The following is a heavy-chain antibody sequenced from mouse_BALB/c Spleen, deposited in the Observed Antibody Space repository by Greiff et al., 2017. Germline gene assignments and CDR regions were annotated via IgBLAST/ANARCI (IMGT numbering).Heavy chain of an antibody. J-gene: IGHJ3*01. D-gene: IGHD2-1*01. CDR2: IWWDDDK. CDR1: GFSLSTSGMG. Sequence: QVTLKECGPGILQPSQTLSLTCSFSGFSLSTSGMGVGWIRQPSGKGLEWLAHIWWDDDKRYNPALKSRLTISKDTSSNQVFLKIASVDTADTATYYCARMLYYGNYRFAYWGQGTLVTVSA. CDR3: ARMLYYGNYRFAY. V-gene: IGHV8-8*01.